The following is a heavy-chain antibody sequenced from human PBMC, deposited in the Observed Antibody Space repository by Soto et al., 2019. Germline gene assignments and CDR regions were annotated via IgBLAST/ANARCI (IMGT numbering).Heavy chain of an antibody. CDR1: GYTFTSYA. Sequence: ASVKVSCKASGYTFTSYAMHWVRQAPGQRLEWMGWLNAGNGNTKYSQKFQGRVSITRDTSASTAYMELSSLRSEDTAVYYCARDRDSGVVTPFFYWGQGTLVTVSS. J-gene: IGHJ4*02. V-gene: IGHV1-3*01. CDR2: LNAGNGNT. CDR3: ARDRDSGVVTPFFY. D-gene: IGHD3-3*01.